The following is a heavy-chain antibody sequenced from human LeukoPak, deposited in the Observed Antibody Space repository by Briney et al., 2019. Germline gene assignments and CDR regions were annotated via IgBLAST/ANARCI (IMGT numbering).Heavy chain of an antibody. Sequence: GGSLRLSCAASGFTFSSYWMSWVRQAPGKGLEWVANIKQDGSEKYYVDSVKGRFTISRDNAKNSLYLQMNSLRAEDTAVYYCATDPRSDFWSGYPPSLFDYWGQGTLVTVSS. V-gene: IGHV3-7*01. J-gene: IGHJ4*02. CDR2: IKQDGSEK. CDR3: ATDPRSDFWSGYPPSLFDY. CDR1: GFTFSSYW. D-gene: IGHD3-3*01.